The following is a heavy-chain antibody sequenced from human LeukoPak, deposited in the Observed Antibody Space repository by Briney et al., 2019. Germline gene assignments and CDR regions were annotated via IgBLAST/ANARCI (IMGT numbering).Heavy chain of an antibody. Sequence: PGGSLRLSCAASGFTVSSNYMSWVRQAPGKGLEWVSVIYSGGNTYYADSVKGRFTISRDNSKNTLYLQMNSLRAEDTAVYYCYYSSRGGHFDYWGQGTLVTVSS. CDR1: GFTVSSNY. J-gene: IGHJ4*02. CDR3: YYSSRGGHFDY. V-gene: IGHV3-66*01. D-gene: IGHD6-13*01. CDR2: IYSGGNT.